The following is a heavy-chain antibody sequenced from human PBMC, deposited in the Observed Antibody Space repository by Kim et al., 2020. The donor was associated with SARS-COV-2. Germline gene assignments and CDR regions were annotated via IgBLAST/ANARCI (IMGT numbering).Heavy chain of an antibody. Sequence: GGSLRLSCSASGFTFDDHAMHWVRQAPGRGLEWVSGVTWNGGSLGYADSVKGRFTISRDNARGSLFLQMNSLRAEDTALYYCAKDIGDIEYNTAFDSWGQGTLVPVSS. D-gene: IGHD1-20*01. CDR1: GFTFDDHA. CDR3: AKDIGDIEYNTAFDS. J-gene: IGHJ4*02. CDR2: VTWNGGSL. V-gene: IGHV3-9*01.